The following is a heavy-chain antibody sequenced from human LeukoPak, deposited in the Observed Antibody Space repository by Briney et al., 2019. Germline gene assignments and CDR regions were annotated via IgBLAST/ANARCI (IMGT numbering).Heavy chain of an antibody. CDR2: IVPIFGTA. Sequence: GASVKVSCKASGGTFSSYAISWARQAPGQGLEWMGGIVPIFGTANYAQKFQGRVTITADESTSTAYMELSSLRSEDTAVYYCARAGGYCGRISCPYYFDYWGQGSLVAVSS. V-gene: IGHV1-69*13. J-gene: IGHJ4*02. CDR1: GGTFSSYA. CDR3: ARAGGYCGRISCPYYFDY. D-gene: IGHD2-15*01.